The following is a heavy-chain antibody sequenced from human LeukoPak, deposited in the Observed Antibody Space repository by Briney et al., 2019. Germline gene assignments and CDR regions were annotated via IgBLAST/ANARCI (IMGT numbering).Heavy chain of an antibody. Sequence: SETLSLTCAVSGGSISSGGYSWSWIRQPPGKGLEWIGYIYHSGSTYYNPSLKSRVTISVDRSKNQFSLKLSSVTAADTAVYYCARGVRDSNGWYHLDYWGQGTLVTVSS. CDR2: IYHSGST. J-gene: IGHJ4*02. D-gene: IGHD6-19*01. CDR1: GGSISSGGYS. V-gene: IGHV4-30-2*01. CDR3: ARGVRDSNGWYHLDY.